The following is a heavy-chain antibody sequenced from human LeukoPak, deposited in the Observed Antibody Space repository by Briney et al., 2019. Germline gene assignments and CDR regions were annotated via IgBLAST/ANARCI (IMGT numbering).Heavy chain of an antibody. Sequence: GGSLRLSCAASGFTFSSYGMHWVRQAPGKGLEWVAFIRYDGSNKYYADSVKGRFTISRDNSKNTLYLQMNSLRAEDTAVYYCAKDRVAAALGWFDPWGQGTLVTVS. CDR2: IRYDGSNK. D-gene: IGHD6-13*01. V-gene: IGHV3-30*02. CDR1: GFTFSSYG. CDR3: AKDRVAAALGWFDP. J-gene: IGHJ5*02.